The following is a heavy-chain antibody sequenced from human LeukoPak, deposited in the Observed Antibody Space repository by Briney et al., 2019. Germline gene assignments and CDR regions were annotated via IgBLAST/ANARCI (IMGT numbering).Heavy chain of an antibody. V-gene: IGHV4-59*08. CDR1: GGSISGYY. CDR3: ARRYDSTLYYYYYMGV. Sequence: SETLSLTCTVSGGSISGYYWSWIRQPPGKGLEWIGYIYYTGSTNYNPSLKSRVTISVDTSKNQFSLKLSSVTAADTAVYYCARRYDSTLYYYYYMGVWGKGTTVTVSS. CDR2: IYYTGST. D-gene: IGHD3-22*01. J-gene: IGHJ6*03.